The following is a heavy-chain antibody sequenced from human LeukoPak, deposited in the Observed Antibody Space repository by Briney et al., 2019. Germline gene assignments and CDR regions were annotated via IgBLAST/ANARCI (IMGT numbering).Heavy chain of an antibody. J-gene: IGHJ4*02. CDR3: ARGKGIAVSSFDY. D-gene: IGHD6-19*01. V-gene: IGHV3-23*01. CDR1: GFTFSSYA. CDR2: ISGSGGST. Sequence: GGSLRLSCAASGFTFSSYAMSWVRQVPGKGLEWVSGISGSGGSTYCADSVKGRCTISRDNSKNTLSLQMNSLRAEDTALYYCARGKGIAVSSFDYWGQGTLVTVSS.